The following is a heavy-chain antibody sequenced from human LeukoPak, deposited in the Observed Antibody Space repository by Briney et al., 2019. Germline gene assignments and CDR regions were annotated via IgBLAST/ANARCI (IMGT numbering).Heavy chain of an antibody. V-gene: IGHV1-18*01. D-gene: IGHD6-19*01. CDR3: ARSIVYSSDSDGGYYFDY. CDR1: GYTFTSYG. Sequence: GASVKVSCKASGYTFTSYGISWVRQAPGQGLEWMGWISAYNGNTNYAQKLQGRVTMTTDTSASTAYMELSYLRSEDTALYFCARSIVYSSDSDGGYYFDYWGQGTLVTVSS. J-gene: IGHJ4*02. CDR2: ISAYNGNT.